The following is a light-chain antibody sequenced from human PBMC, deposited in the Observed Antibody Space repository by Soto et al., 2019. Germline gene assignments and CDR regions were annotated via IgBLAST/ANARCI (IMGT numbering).Light chain of an antibody. CDR2: EAT. J-gene: IGLJ1*01. CDR1: SSDIGRYNF. CDR3: TSYTITSPYV. Sequence: QSVLTQPASMSGSPGQSITISCTGTSSDIGRYNFVSWYQHHPGKAPKLIIYEATKRPSGVSYRFSGSKSGNTASLTISGLQAEDEADYYCTSYTITSPYVFGTGTRSP. V-gene: IGLV2-14*01.